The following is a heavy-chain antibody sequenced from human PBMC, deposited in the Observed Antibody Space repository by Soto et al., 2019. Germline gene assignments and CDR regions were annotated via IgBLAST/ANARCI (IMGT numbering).Heavy chain of an antibody. D-gene: IGHD3-22*01. CDR1: GFTFSSYA. J-gene: IGHJ3*02. Sequence: QPGGSLRLSCAASGFTFSSYAMSWVRQAPGKGLEWVSAISGSGGSTYYADSVKGRFTISRDNSKNTLYLQMNSLRAEDTAVYYCAKDLGLPMIVVGDAFDIWGQGTMVTVSS. CDR2: ISGSGGST. CDR3: AKDLGLPMIVVGDAFDI. V-gene: IGHV3-23*01.